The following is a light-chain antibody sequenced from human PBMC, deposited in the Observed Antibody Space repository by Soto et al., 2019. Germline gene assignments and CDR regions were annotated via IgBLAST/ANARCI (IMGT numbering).Light chain of an antibody. Sequence: LTQPHSVSESPGKTVTISCTGSSGSIASNYVQWYQRRPGSAPTTVIYEDNQRPSGVPDRFSGSIDSSSNSASLTISGLKTEDEADYYCQSYDSSNHQVFGGGTKLTVL. CDR3: QSYDSSNHQV. CDR2: EDN. CDR1: SGSIASNY. J-gene: IGLJ2*01. V-gene: IGLV6-57*02.